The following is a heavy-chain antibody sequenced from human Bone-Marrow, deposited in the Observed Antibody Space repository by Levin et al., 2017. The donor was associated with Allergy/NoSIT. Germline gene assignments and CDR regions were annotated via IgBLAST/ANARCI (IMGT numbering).Heavy chain of an antibody. Sequence: RPGGSLRLSCAASGFIFSAYAMSWVRQAPGKGLEWVSAISGSGRSTYYADSVKGRFAISRDSSKNTLYLQMSSLRAEDTAVYYCATGRSSSSHPIPFDYWGQGTLVTVSS. D-gene: IGHD6-6*01. CDR3: ATGRSSSSHPIPFDY. V-gene: IGHV3-23*01. CDR2: ISGSGRST. CDR1: GFIFSAYA. J-gene: IGHJ4*02.